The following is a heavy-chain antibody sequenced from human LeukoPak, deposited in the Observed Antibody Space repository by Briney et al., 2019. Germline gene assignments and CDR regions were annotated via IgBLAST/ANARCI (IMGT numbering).Heavy chain of an antibody. J-gene: IGHJ4*02. CDR2: ISSGSSSI. D-gene: IGHD5-12*01. V-gene: IGHV3-48*02. CDR3: ARGNSGYDLNFDY. CDR1: GFIFSSYA. Sequence: GGSLRLSCATSGFIFSSYAMSWVRQAPGKGLEWVSYISSGSSSIYYADSVKGRFTISRDNAKNSLYLQMHSLRDDDTAVYYCARGNSGYDLNFDYWGQGTLVTVSS.